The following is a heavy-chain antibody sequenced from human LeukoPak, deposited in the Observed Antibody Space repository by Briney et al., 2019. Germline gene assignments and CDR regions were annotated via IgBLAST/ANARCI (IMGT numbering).Heavy chain of an antibody. CDR2: MNPNSGNT. CDR3: AREGGQQLVRGTFVEYFDY. J-gene: IGHJ4*02. Sequence: ASVKVSCKASGYTFTSYDINWVRQATGQGLEWMGWMNPNSGNTGYAQKFQGRVTMTRNTSISTAYMELSSLRSEDTAVYNCAREGGQQLVRGTFVEYFDYWGQGTLVTVSS. V-gene: IGHV1-8*01. CDR1: GYTFTSYD. D-gene: IGHD6-13*01.